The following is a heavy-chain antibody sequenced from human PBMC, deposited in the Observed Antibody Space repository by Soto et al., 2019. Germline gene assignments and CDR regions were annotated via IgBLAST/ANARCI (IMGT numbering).Heavy chain of an antibody. CDR3: ARVHLVRTSSYYCGMDV. Sequence: WGSLRLSCATSGFTFINYRMNCFRDSPLKWLEWVASISGSGKDTFYRDSVKGRFTISRDNAESSLVLQMNSLTVDDTAVYHCARVHLVRTSSYYCGMDVWGPGTTVTVSS. CDR1: GFTFINYR. CDR2: ISGSGKDT. V-gene: IGHV3-21*06. J-gene: IGHJ6*02. D-gene: IGHD6-6*01.